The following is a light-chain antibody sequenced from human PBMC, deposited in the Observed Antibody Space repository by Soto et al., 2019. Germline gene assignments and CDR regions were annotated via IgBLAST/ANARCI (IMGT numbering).Light chain of an antibody. Sequence: DIVMTQSPDSLAVSLVERAAINCKSSQRVLYSSNNKNYLTWYQQKPGQPPKLLIYWASTRESGVPDRFSGSGSETDFTLTISNLQAEDVAVYYCQQYYNISYTFGQGTKLEIK. CDR3: QQYYNISYT. CDR1: QRVLYSSNNKNY. CDR2: WAS. V-gene: IGKV4-1*01. J-gene: IGKJ2*01.